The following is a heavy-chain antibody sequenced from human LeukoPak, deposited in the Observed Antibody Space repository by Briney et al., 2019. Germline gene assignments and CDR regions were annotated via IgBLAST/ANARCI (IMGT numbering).Heavy chain of an antibody. CDR2: INTNTGNP. J-gene: IGHJ6*02. CDR1: GYTFTINH. Sequence: GASVKVSCKASGYTFTINHIHWVRQAPGQGLEWMGWINTNTGNPTYAQGFTGRFVFSLDTSVSTAYLQISSLKAEDTAVYYCASRDIVVVPAARAYYGMDVWGQGTTVTVSS. CDR3: ASRDIVVVPAARAYYGMDV. V-gene: IGHV7-4-1*02. D-gene: IGHD2-2*01.